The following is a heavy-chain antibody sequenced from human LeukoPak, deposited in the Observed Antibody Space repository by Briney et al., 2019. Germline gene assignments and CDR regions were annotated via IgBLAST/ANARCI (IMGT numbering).Heavy chain of an antibody. J-gene: IGHJ6*03. Sequence: ASVKVSCKASGYTFTGYYMHWVRQAPGQGLEWMGWINPNSGGTNYAQKFQGRVTMTRDTSISTAYMELSRLRSDDTAVYYCARDKSSFDYYYYMDVWGKGTTVTVSS. CDR3: ARDKSSFDYYYYMDV. CDR2: INPNSGGT. CDR1: GYTFTGYY. V-gene: IGHV1-2*02.